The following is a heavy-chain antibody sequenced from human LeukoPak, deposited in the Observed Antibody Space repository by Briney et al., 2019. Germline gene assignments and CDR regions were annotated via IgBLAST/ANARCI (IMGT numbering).Heavy chain of an antibody. V-gene: IGHV4-39*01. Sequence: SETLSLTCTVSGGSISSSSYYWGWIPQPPGKGLEWIGSIYYSGSTYYNPSLKSRVTISVDTSKNQFSLKLSSVTAADTAVYYCARRRIVGATLDYWGQGTLVTVSS. J-gene: IGHJ4*02. CDR3: ARRRIVGATLDY. CDR1: GGSISSSSYY. CDR2: IYYSGST. D-gene: IGHD1-26*01.